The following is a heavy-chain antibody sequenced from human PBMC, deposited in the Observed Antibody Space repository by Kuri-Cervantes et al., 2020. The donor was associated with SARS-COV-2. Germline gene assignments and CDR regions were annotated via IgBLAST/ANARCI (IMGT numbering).Heavy chain of an antibody. V-gene: IGHV1-2*02. Sequence: ASVKISCKASGYSFTGYYMHGVRQAPGQGLEWMGWIHPDSGGTNYAQKFQGRVTMTRDTSISTAYMELSRLRSDDTAVYYCARDLMTTVTTGAFDIWGQGTMVTVSS. CDR2: IHPDSGGT. CDR1: GYSFTGYY. CDR3: ARDLMTTVTTGAFDI. D-gene: IGHD4-17*01. J-gene: IGHJ3*02.